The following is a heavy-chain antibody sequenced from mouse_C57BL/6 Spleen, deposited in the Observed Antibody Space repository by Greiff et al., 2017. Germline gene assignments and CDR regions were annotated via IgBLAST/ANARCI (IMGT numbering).Heavy chain of an antibody. J-gene: IGHJ2*01. D-gene: IGHD1-1*01. Sequence: EVKLVESGGDLVKPGGSLKLSCAASGFTFSSYGMSWVRQTPDKRLEWVATISSGGSYTYYPDSVKGRFTISRDNAKNTLYLQMSSLKSEDTAMYYCARRDYDDSSYPYYFDDWGQGTTLTVSS. V-gene: IGHV5-6*02. CDR2: ISSGGSYT. CDR1: GFTFSSYG. CDR3: ARRDYDDSSYPYYFDD.